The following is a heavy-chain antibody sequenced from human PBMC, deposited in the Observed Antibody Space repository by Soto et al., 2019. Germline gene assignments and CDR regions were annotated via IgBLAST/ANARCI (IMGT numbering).Heavy chain of an antibody. V-gene: IGHV3-30-3*01. D-gene: IGHD1-26*01. Sequence: QVQLVESGGGVVQPGRSLRLSCAASGFTFSSYAMHWVRQAPGKGLEWVAGISYDGSNKYYADSVKGRITISRDNAKNTKYLQKNSLRAEDTAVYYCERTPRGQWELPYYYYGMDVWGQGTTVTVSS. CDR2: ISYDGSNK. J-gene: IGHJ6*02. CDR1: GFTFSSYA. CDR3: ERTPRGQWELPYYYYGMDV.